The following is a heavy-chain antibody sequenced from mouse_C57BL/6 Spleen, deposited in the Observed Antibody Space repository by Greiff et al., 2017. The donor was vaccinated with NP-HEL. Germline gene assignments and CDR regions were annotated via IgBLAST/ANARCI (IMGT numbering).Heavy chain of an antibody. V-gene: IGHV1-54*01. Sequence: VQLQQSGAELVRPGTSVKVSCKASGYAFTNYLIEWVKQRPGQGLEWIGVINPGSGGTNYNEKFKGKATLTADKSSSTAYMQLSSLTSEDSAVYFCARCVAGAYYFDYWGQGTTLTVSS. CDR1: GYAFTNYL. CDR3: ARCVAGAYYFDY. J-gene: IGHJ2*01. CDR2: INPGSGGT.